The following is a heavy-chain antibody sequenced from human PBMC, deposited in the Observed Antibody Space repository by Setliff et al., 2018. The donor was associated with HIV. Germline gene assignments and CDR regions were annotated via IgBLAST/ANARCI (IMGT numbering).Heavy chain of an antibody. D-gene: IGHD5-12*01. V-gene: IGHV4-59*12. CDR3: ASTGHIEIDPLQPFEI. CDR2: YYYGGGT. J-gene: IGHJ3*02. CDR1: GASINSYY. Sequence: PSETLSLTCAVSGASINSYYWNWVRQSPGKGLEWIGYYYYGGGTSYNPSLMSRVTISVDTSKNQFSLKLTSVTAADTAVYYCASTGHIEIDPLQPFEIWGQGTMVTVS.